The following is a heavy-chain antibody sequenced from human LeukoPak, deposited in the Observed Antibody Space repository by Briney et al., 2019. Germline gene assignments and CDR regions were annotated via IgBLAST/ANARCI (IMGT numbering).Heavy chain of an antibody. J-gene: IGHJ6*03. Sequence: GGSLRLSCAASAFTFSTYSMNCVRHAPEKVLEWVSSITSSSSYTYYAEKVKGRFTITRDNAKSTVYLEMNSLRAEDTAIYYCARDPYNGGYGDSYYYYMDDWGKGTTVTISS. CDR2: ITSSSSYT. D-gene: IGHD1-26*01. V-gene: IGHV3-21*01. CDR3: ARDPYNGGYGDSYYYYMDD. CDR1: AFTFSTYS.